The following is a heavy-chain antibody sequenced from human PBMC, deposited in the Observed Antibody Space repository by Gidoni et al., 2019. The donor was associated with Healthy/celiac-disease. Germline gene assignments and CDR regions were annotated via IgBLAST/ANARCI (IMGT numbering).Heavy chain of an antibody. CDR1: GGTFSSSA. Sequence: QVQLVQSGAEVKKPGSSVKVSCKASGGTFSSSAISWVRQAPGQGLEWMGGIIPIFGTANYAQKFQGRVTITADKSTSTAYMELSSLRSEDTAVYYCAECTTGTSEYYYGMDVWGQGTTVTVSS. J-gene: IGHJ6*02. CDR2: IIPIFGTA. V-gene: IGHV1-69*06. D-gene: IGHD1-1*01. CDR3: AECTTGTSEYYYGMDV.